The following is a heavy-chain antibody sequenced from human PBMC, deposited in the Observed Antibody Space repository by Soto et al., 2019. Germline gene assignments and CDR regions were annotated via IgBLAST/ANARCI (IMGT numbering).Heavy chain of an antibody. CDR2: IYTSGST. CDR3: ARYWKNAVATDNWFDP. V-gene: IGHV4-4*07. CDR1: GGSIISYY. D-gene: IGHD5-12*01. J-gene: IGHJ5*02. Sequence: SETLSLTCTVSGGSIISYYWSWIRQPAGKGLEWIGRIYTSGSTNYNPSLKSRVTMSVDTSKNQFSLKLSSVTAADTAVYYCARYWKNAVATDNWFDPWGQGTLVTVPQ.